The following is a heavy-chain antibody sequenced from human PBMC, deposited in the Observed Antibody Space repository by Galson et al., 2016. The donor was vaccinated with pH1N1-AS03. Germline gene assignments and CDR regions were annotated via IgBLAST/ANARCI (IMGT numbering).Heavy chain of an antibody. V-gene: IGHV3-7*01. CDR1: GFMFSKYW. CDR3: ARGWPLVVPETIVRYDYYMDV. Sequence: SLRLSCAASGFMFSKYWMNWVRQAPGKGLEWVANIKEDGSEKDHVDSVKGRFTISRDNAKYSLYLHMNSLRAEDTAVYHCARGWPLVVPETIVRYDYYMDVWGKGTTVTVSS. J-gene: IGHJ6*03. D-gene: IGHD2-2*01. CDR2: IKEDGSEK.